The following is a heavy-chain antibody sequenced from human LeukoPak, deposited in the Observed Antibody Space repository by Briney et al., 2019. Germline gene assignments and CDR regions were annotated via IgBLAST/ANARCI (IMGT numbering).Heavy chain of an antibody. CDR1: GLTFDDYG. V-gene: IGHV3-20*04. Sequence: GGSLRLSCAASGLTFDDYGMSWVRQAPGKGLEWVSGINWNGGSTGYVDSVKGRFTISRDNAKNSLYLQMNSLRAEDTALYYCARGLYCSSTSCYDYYYYYMDVWGKGTTVTVSS. D-gene: IGHD2-2*01. CDR3: ARGLYCSSTSCYDYYYYYMDV. J-gene: IGHJ6*03. CDR2: INWNGGST.